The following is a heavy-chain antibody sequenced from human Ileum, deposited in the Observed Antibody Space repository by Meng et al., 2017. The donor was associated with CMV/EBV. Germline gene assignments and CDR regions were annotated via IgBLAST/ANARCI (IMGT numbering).Heavy chain of an antibody. CDR3: ARGNNAYFDY. J-gene: IGHJ4*02. V-gene: IGHV1-2*02. Sequence: ASVKVSCKTSGYRFTLYYLHWLRQAPGQGLEWMGWITPDGEGTTYAQRFQGRVTMTRDTSVTTAYMEFSRLTSDDTAVYYCARGNNAYFDYWGQGALVTVSS. CDR1: GYRFTLYY. CDR2: ITPDGEGT. D-gene: IGHD1-14*01.